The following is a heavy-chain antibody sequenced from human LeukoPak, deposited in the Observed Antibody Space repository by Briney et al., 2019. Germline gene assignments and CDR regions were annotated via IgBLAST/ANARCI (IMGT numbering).Heavy chain of an antibody. Sequence: SETLSLTCSVSGGSISSYYWSWIRQPAGKGLEWIGRVYRTGDTNYNPSLKSRLTMSADTSKNQISLRPRSVTAADTAVYYCARDDFEYSVHYGMDVWGQGTTVTVSS. J-gene: IGHJ6*02. CDR1: GGSISSYY. V-gene: IGHV4-4*07. D-gene: IGHD2/OR15-2a*01. CDR2: VYRTGDT. CDR3: ARDDFEYSVHYGMDV.